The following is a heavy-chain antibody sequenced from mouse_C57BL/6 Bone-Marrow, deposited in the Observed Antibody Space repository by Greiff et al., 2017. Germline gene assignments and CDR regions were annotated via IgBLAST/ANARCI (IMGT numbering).Heavy chain of an antibody. J-gene: IGHJ4*01. V-gene: IGHV10-1*01. CDR2: IRSKSNNYAT. D-gene: IGHD2-10*01. CDR3: VRSGLLIYYYAMDY. Sequence: DAGGGLVQPKGSLKLSCAASGFSFNTYAMNWVRQAPGKGLEWVARIRSKSNNYATYYADSVKDRFTISRDDSESMLYLQMNNLKTEDTAMYYCVRSGLLIYYYAMDYWGQGTSVTVSS. CDR1: GFSFNTYA.